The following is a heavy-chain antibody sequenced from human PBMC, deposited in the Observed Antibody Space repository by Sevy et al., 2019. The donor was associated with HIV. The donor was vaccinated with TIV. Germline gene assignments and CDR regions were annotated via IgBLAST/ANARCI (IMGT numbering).Heavy chain of an antibody. D-gene: IGHD3-22*01. V-gene: IGHV1-2*02. CDR1: GYIFTGYY. Sequence: ASVKVSCKASGYIFTGYYMHWVRQAPGQGLEWMGWIGPNSGGTNYAQTFQGRVTMTRDTSISTAYMELSSLRSDDTAVYYCARVGDITMIESWFDPWGQGTLVTVSS. CDR2: IGPNSGGT. CDR3: ARVGDITMIESWFDP. J-gene: IGHJ5*02.